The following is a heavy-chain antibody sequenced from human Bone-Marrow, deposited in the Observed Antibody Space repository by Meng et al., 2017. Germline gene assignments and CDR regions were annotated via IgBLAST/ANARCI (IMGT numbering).Heavy chain of an antibody. CDR3: ASLYGDSSVWYLDL. Sequence: QVQLLGAGPVLVKPSQTLSLTCTVSGCSISSGNHYWSWVRQHPGKGLEYIGYIYYSGSTYYNPSLKSRVIISVDTSKNQFSLRLNSVTAADTAVYYCASLYGDSSVWYLDLWGRGTLVTVSS. D-gene: IGHD4-17*01. CDR2: IYYSGST. J-gene: IGHJ2*01. CDR1: GCSISSGNHY. V-gene: IGHV4-31*03.